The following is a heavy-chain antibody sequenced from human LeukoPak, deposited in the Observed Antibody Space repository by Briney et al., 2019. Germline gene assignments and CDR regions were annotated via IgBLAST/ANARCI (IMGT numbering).Heavy chain of an antibody. D-gene: IGHD1-20*01. CDR2: INPNSGGT. CDR1: GYTFTGYY. V-gene: IGHV1-2*02. Sequence: ASVKVSCKASGYTFTGYYMHWVRQAPGQGLEWMGWINPNSGGTNYAQKFQGRVTMTRDTSISTAYMELSRLRSDDTAVYYCARDWITGTPATSVDWFDPWGQGTLVTVSS. CDR3: ARDWITGTPATSVDWFDP. J-gene: IGHJ5*02.